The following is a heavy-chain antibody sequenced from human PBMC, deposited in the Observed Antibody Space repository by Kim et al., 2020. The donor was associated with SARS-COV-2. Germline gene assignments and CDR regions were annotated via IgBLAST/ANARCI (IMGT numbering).Heavy chain of an antibody. CDR1: GYSFTSYW. D-gene: IGHD3-16*01. V-gene: IGHV5-10-1*01. Sequence: GESLKISCKGSGYSFTSYWISWVRQMPGKGLEWMGRIDPSDSYTNYSPSFQGHVTISADKSISTAYLQWSSLKASDTAMYCCARHVEFGGNEYAMISDWFDPWGQGTLVTVSS. CDR3: ARHVEFGGNEYAMISDWFDP. CDR2: IDPSDSYT. J-gene: IGHJ5*02.